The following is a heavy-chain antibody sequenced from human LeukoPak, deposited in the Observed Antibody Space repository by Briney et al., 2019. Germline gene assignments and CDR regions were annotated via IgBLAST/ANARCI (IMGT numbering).Heavy chain of an antibody. CDR1: GFTFSNYA. CDR2: IRRRSRHT. Sequence: GGSLRLSCVASGFTFSNYAMMWVRQTQERRLEWVSAIRRRSRHTYYADSVKGRFTISRDNVKNPLYLQMNSLRADNSAVYYCATDPSGDYIGAFDIQRCGLGTLVTASS. D-gene: IGHD4-17*01. V-gene: IGHV3-23*01. CDR3: ATDPSGDYIGAFDIQR. J-gene: IGHJ1*01.